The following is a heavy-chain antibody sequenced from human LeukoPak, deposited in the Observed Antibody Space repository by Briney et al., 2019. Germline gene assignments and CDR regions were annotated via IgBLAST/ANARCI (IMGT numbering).Heavy chain of an antibody. CDR1: GYTFTSYG. Sequence: ASVKVSCKASGYTFTSYGISWVRQAPGQGLEWMGWISAYNGNTNYAQKLQGRVTMTTDTSTSTAYMELRSLRSDDTAVYYCARDSGYSSSWYALDAFDIWGQGTMVTVSS. V-gene: IGHV1-18*01. CDR3: ARDSGYSSSWYALDAFDI. CDR2: ISAYNGNT. D-gene: IGHD6-13*01. J-gene: IGHJ3*02.